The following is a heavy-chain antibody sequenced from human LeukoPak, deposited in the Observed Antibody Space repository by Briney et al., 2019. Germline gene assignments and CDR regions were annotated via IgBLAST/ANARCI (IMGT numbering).Heavy chain of an antibody. V-gene: IGHV3-73*01. J-gene: IGHJ2*01. D-gene: IGHD3-22*01. CDR1: GFIFSDSA. CDR2: IRSKVNNCAT. CDR3: AKGSYYDASGYYFTSWYFDL. Sequence: GGSLKLSCAASGFIFSDSAMHWVRQASGKGLEWVGRIRSKVNNCATPYAASVEGRFTISRDNSKDTLFLQMNSLRAEDTAIYYCAKGSYYDASGYYFTSWYFDLWGRGAVVTVSS.